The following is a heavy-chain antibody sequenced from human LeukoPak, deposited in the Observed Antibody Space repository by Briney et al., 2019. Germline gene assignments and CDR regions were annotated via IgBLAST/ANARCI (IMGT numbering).Heavy chain of an antibody. J-gene: IGHJ6*02. V-gene: IGHV3-30*18. D-gene: IGHD3-10*01. CDR1: GFTLSSYG. CDR3: AKDQRSYYYGSGSSGSYYGMDV. CDR2: ISYDGSNK. Sequence: GRSLRLSCAASGFTLSSYGMNWVRQAPGKGLEWVAVISYDGSNKHYADSVKGRFTISRDSSKNTLYLQMNSLRAEDTAVYYCAKDQRSYYYGSGSSGSYYGMDVWGQGTTVTVSS.